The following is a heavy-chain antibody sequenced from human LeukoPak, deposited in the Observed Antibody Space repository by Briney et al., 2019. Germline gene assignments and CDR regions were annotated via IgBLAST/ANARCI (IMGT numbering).Heavy chain of an antibody. CDR1: GFTFSSYW. D-gene: IGHD1-1*01. J-gene: IGHJ4*02. Sequence: GGSLRLSCEASGFTFSSYWMSWVRQAPGKGLEWVANIKPDGSNEYYADSVKGRFTISRDNAKNSLYLHMNSLRVEDTAIYYCVININWSFGSWGQGDVVIVSS. V-gene: IGHV3-7*01. CDR2: IKPDGSNE. CDR3: VININWSFGS.